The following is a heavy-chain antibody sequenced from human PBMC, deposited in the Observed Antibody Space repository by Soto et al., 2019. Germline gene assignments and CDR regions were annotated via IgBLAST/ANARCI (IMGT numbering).Heavy chain of an antibody. CDR2: TYYRSKWYN. D-gene: IGHD3-3*01. Sequence: PSQTLSLTCAISVYSVSSNSAAWNWIIQSPSRGLEWLGRTYYRSKWYNDYAVSVKSRITINPDTSKNQFSLQLNSVTPEDTAVYYCARELRFLEWLSAHYGMDVLGEGTSDTVSS. V-gene: IGHV6-1*01. CDR3: ARELRFLEWLSAHYGMDV. J-gene: IGHJ6*01. CDR1: VYSVSSNSAA.